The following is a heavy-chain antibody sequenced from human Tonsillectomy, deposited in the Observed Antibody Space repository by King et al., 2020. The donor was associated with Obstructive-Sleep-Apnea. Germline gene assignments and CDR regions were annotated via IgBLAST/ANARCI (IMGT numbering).Heavy chain of an antibody. J-gene: IGHJ4*02. V-gene: IGHV4-34*01. Sequence: VQLQQWGAGLLKPSETLSLTCAVYGGFFSGHNRSWIRYSPGKGLQWIGEIDYSGSTNYTPSLKSRSTISVDPSKNQFSLKLNTVTAAYPAVYYCARRDDYLGQGTLVTGSS. CDR1: GGFFSGHN. CDR3: ARRDDY. CDR2: IDYSGST.